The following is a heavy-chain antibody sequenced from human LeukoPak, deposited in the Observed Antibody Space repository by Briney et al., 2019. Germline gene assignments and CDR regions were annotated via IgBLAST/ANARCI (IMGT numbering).Heavy chain of an antibody. J-gene: IGHJ4*02. CDR3: ARRSSSWYGLDY. CDR1: GGSISSYY. D-gene: IGHD6-13*01. CDR2: IYTSGST. Sequence: SETLSLTCTVSGGSISSYYWRWIRQPAGKGLEWIGRIYTSGSTNYNPSLKSRVTISVDKSKNQFSLKLSSVTAADTAVYYCARRSSSWYGLDYWGQGTLVTVSS. V-gene: IGHV4-4*07.